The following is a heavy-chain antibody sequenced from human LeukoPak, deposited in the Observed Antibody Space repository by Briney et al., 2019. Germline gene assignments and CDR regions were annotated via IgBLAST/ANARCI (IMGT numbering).Heavy chain of an antibody. D-gene: IGHD1-26*01. J-gene: IGHJ4*02. CDR3: ARVRSGSYYLDY. V-gene: IGHV4-34*01. CDR2: INHSGST. CDR1: GGSFSGYY. Sequence: SETLSVTCAVYGGSFSGYYWSWIRQPPGNGLEWIGEINHSGSTNYNPSLKSRVTISVDTSKNQFSLKLSSVTAADTAVYYCARVRSGSYYLDYWGQGTLVTVSS.